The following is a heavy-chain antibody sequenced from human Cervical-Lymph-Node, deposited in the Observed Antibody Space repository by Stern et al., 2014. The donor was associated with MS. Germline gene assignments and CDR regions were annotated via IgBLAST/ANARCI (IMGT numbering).Heavy chain of an antibody. D-gene: IGHD1-1*01. CDR2: IIRIFGTV. CDR1: GGTFSTYS. J-gene: IGHJ4*02. CDR3: ARYRGTFYFDN. Sequence: VQLVQSGAEVKRPGSSVRVSCKASGGTFSTYSISWVRQAPGQGLEWMGVIIRIFGTVNYAQKFQGRLTMSADKSTSTVYLDLNSLRSEDTAMYYCARYRGTFYFDNWGQGTLVTVSS. V-gene: IGHV1-69*06.